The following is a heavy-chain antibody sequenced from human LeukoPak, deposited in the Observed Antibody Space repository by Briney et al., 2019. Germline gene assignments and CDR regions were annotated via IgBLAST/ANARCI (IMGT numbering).Heavy chain of an antibody. V-gene: IGHV3-23*01. Sequence: GGSLRLSCAASGFTFSNYAMTWVRQAPGKGLEWVSAISGSGGGTYYADSVKGRFTISRDNSKSTLYLQMNSLRVEDTAIYYCAKGRGYCTGGSCYSDYWGQGTLVTVSS. J-gene: IGHJ4*02. CDR1: GFTFSNYA. D-gene: IGHD2-15*01. CDR3: AKGRGYCTGGSCYSDY. CDR2: ISGSGGGT.